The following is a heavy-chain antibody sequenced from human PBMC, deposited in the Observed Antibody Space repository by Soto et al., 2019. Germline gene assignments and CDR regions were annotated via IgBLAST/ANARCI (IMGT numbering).Heavy chain of an antibody. CDR2: IYYSGST. CDR3: ARGRRDCSGGSCLYWFDP. V-gene: IGHV4-59*01. J-gene: IGHJ5*02. D-gene: IGHD2-15*01. Sequence: QVQLQESGPGLVKPSETLSLTCTVSGGSISSYYWSWIRQPPGKGLEWIGYIYYSGSTNYNPSLTSRVTISVDTSKNQFSLKLSFVTAADTAVYYCARGRRDCSGGSCLYWFDPWGQGTLVTVSS. CDR1: GGSISSYY.